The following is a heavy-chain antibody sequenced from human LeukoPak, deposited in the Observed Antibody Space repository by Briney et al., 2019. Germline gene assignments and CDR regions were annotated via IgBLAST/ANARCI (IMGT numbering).Heavy chain of an antibody. CDR3: ARDVNGNSDY. CDR2: IYDSGST. V-gene: IGHV4-59*12. J-gene: IGHJ4*02. D-gene: IGHD2-8*01. Sequence: SETLSLTCTVSDGSISTYVWSWVRQPPGKGLEWIGYIYDSGSTNYNPSLKSRVTMSVDTSKNQFSLKLRSVTAADTAVYYCARDVNGNSDYWGQGTLVTVSS. CDR1: DGSISTYV.